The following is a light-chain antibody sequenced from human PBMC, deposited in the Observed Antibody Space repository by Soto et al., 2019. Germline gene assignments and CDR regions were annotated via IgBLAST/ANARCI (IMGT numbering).Light chain of an antibody. CDR2: DAS. Sequence: EIVMTQSPATLSVSPGARATLSCRAGQTVSSNLAWYQQKPGQAPRLLIYDASTRATGIPVRFSGSGSGTEFTLTISSLRSEDFAVYYCQQYDNWPPFTFGPGTKVDIK. J-gene: IGKJ3*01. CDR3: QQYDNWPPFT. CDR1: QTVSSN. V-gene: IGKV3-15*01.